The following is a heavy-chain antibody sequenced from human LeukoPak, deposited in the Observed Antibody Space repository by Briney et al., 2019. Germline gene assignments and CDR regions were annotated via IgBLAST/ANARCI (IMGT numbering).Heavy chain of an antibody. D-gene: IGHD3-10*01. CDR2: IYYSGST. J-gene: IGHJ6*02. CDR3: VRGRFGYGMDV. CDR1: GGSISSGGYY. V-gene: IGHV4-31*03. Sequence: PSETLSLTCTVSGGSISSGGYYWSWIRQHPGKGLEWIGYIYYSGSTYYNPSLKSRVTISVDTSKNQFSLKLSSVTAADTAVYYCVRGRFGYGMDVWGQGTTVTVSS.